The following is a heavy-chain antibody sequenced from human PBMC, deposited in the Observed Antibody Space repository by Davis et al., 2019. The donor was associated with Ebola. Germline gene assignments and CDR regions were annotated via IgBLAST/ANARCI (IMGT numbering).Heavy chain of an antibody. CDR3: ARASEELREDY. Sequence: GESLKISCAASGFTFSSFGMHWVRQAPGKGLEWVAVISYDGSNKYYADSVKGRFTTSRDNSKNTLYLQMNGLRSDDTAVYYCARASEELREDYWGQGTLVTVSS. V-gene: IGHV3-30*03. CDR1: GFTFSSFG. D-gene: IGHD1-7*01. CDR2: ISYDGSNK. J-gene: IGHJ4*02.